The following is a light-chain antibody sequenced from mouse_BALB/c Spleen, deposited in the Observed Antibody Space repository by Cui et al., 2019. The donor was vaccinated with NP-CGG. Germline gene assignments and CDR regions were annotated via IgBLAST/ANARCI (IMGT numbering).Light chain of an antibody. V-gene: IGLV1*01. CDR3: ALWYSNHWV. CDR1: TGAVTTSNY. J-gene: IGLJ1*01. Sequence: QAVVTQGSARTTSPGETVTLTCRSSTGAVTTSNYANWVQEKPDHLFTGLIGGTNNRVPGVPARFSGSLIGDKAALTITGAQTEDEAKYFCALWYSNHWVFGGGTKLTVL. CDR2: GTN.